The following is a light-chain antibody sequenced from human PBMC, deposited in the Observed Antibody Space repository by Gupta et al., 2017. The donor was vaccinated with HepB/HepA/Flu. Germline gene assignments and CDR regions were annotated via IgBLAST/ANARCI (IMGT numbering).Light chain of an antibody. J-gene: IGLJ2*01. CDR2: PDS. Sequence: SYELTQPPSVSVSPGQTPSITCSGDKLGVKYACWYQQKPGRSPMLVIYPDSKRPAGIPGRLSDSNSGNTATLTXCXNQEMDXADYYGQACDSSTSVVFGGGTKLTVL. CDR1: KLGVKY. CDR3: QACDSSTSVV. V-gene: IGLV3-1*01.